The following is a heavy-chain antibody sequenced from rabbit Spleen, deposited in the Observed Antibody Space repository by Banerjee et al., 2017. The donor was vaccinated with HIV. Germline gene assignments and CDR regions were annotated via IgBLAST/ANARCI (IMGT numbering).Heavy chain of an antibody. CDR1: GFALSSSYY. Sequence: QSLEESGGGLVQPEGSLTLSCKASGFALSSSYYMCWVRQAPGKGLEWIACIYAGSSGSTYYASWAKGRFTISKTSWTTVTLQMISLTDADTARYFCARDLTSVIGWNFNLWGPVTLSPS. V-gene: IGHV1S40*01. D-gene: IGHD1-1*01. J-gene: IGHJ4*01. CDR2: IYAGSSGST. CDR3: ARDLTSVIGWNFNL.